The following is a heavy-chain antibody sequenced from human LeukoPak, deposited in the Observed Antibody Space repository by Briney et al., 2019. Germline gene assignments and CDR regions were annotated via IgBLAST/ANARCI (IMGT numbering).Heavy chain of an antibody. V-gene: IGHV1-8*01. Sequence: ASVKVSCKASGYTFTSYDINWVRQATGQGLEWMGWMNPNSGNTGYAQKFQGRVTMTRNTSISTAYMELSSLRSEDTAVYYCARCGVGVGASDYWGQGTLVTVSS. D-gene: IGHD1-26*01. CDR2: MNPNSGNT. CDR3: ARCGVGVGASDY. J-gene: IGHJ4*02. CDR1: GYTFTSYD.